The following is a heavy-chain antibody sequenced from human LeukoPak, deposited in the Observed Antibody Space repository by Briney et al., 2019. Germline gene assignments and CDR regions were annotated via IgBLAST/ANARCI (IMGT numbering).Heavy chain of an antibody. CDR3: AKGTLAYCGGDCYPGSDAFDI. CDR2: IRFDGSNK. CDR1: GFTFSSYG. D-gene: IGHD2-21*02. Sequence: GRSLRLSCAASGFTFSSYGMHWVRQAPGKGLEWVAFIRFDGSNKYYADYVKGRFTISRGNSKNTLYLQMNSLRVEDTAMYYCAKGTLAYCGGDCYPGSDAFDIWGQGTMVSVSS. J-gene: IGHJ3*02. V-gene: IGHV3-30*02.